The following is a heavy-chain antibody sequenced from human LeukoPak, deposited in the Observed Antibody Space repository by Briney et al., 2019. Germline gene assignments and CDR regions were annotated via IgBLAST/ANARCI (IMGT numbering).Heavy chain of an antibody. J-gene: IGHJ5*02. Sequence: ASVKFSCKVSGYTLTELSMHWVRQAPGKGLEWMGGFDPEDGETIYAQKFQGRVTMTEDTSTDTAYMELSSLRSEDTAVYYCARINLPGGTNWFDPWGQGNLVTVSS. CDR1: GYTLTELS. D-gene: IGHD7-27*01. CDR2: FDPEDGET. V-gene: IGHV1-24*01. CDR3: ARINLPGGTNWFDP.